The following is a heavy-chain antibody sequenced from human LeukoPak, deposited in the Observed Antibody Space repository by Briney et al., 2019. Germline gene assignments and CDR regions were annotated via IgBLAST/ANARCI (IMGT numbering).Heavy chain of an antibody. J-gene: IGHJ4*02. CDR3: ARGIASGSYYVY. D-gene: IGHD1-26*01. Sequence: SETLSLTCTVSGGTISSYYWSWIRQPPGKGLEWIGYIYYSGSTNYNPSLKSRVTISVDTSKNQFSLKLSSVTAADTAVYYCARGIASGSYYVYWGQGTLVTVSS. CDR1: GGTISSYY. CDR2: IYYSGST. V-gene: IGHV4-59*01.